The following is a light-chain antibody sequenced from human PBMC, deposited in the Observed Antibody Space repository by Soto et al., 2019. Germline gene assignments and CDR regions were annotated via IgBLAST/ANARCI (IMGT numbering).Light chain of an antibody. Sequence: EIVLTQSPATLSLSPVSRATLSCRASPSVTNYLAWYQQKPGQAPRLVIYGAFNRATGIPARFSGSGSGTDFTLIISSLEPEDFAVYYCQQRNIWPPVTFGQGTRLEIK. V-gene: IGKV3-11*01. CDR1: PSVTNY. CDR3: QQRNIWPPVT. CDR2: GAF. J-gene: IGKJ5*01.